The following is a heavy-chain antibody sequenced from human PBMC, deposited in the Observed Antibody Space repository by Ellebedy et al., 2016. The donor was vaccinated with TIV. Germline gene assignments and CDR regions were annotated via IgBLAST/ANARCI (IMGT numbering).Heavy chain of an antibody. CDR2: IYSGGNT. CDR1: GFTVCNNY. V-gene: IGHV3-53*01. J-gene: IGHJ4*02. CDR3: ASSPSQGY. Sequence: PGGSLRLSCAASGFTVCNNYMSWVRQAPGKGLEWVSVIYSGGNTFYAESVKGRFTISRDSSQNTLYLQMDSLTAEDTAVYYCASSPSQGYWGQGTLVTVSS.